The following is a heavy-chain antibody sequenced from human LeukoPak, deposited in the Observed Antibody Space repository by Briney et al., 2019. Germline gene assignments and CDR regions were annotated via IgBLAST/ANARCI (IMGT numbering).Heavy chain of an antibody. Sequence: ASVKVSCKASGYTFSSYYMHWVRQAPGQGLEWMGIINPSGVSTSYAQKFQGRVTMTRDTSTSTVYMELSSLRSEDTAVYYCAREGSSGGIDYWGQGTLVTVSS. J-gene: IGHJ4*02. CDR1: GYTFSSYY. CDR2: INPSGVST. V-gene: IGHV1-46*01. D-gene: IGHD6-6*01. CDR3: AREGSSGGIDY.